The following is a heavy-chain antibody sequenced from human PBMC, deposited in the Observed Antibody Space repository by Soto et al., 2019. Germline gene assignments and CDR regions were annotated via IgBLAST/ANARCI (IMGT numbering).Heavy chain of an antibody. V-gene: IGHV3-74*01. CDR2: VNPDGTTT. CDR3: ARDLAGVDDS. Sequence: EVQLVESGGGLVQPGGSLRLSCAASGFTFSTYWMHWVRQVPGKGLVWVSRVNPDGTTTDYADSVKGRFTISRDNAKNSLHLQMNSLGVDDAAVYFCARDLAGVDDSWGQGTLVTVSS. D-gene: IGHD7-27*01. J-gene: IGHJ4*02. CDR1: GFTFSTYW.